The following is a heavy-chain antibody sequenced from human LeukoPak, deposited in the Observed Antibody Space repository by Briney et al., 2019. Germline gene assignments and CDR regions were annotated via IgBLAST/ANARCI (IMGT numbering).Heavy chain of an antibody. CDR2: IYYSGST. J-gene: IGHJ4*02. V-gene: IGHV4-59*01. D-gene: IGHD4-23*01. Sequence: SETLSLTCTVSGGSISSYYWSWIRQPPGKGLEWIGYIYYSGSTNYNPSLKSRVTISVDTSKNQFSLKLSSVTAADTAVYYCARVRGNTVAANFDYWGQGTLVTVSS. CDR1: GGSISSYY. CDR3: ARVRGNTVAANFDY.